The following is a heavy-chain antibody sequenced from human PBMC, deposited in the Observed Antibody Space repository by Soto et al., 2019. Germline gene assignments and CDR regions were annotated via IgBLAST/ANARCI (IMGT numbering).Heavy chain of an antibody. D-gene: IGHD6-13*01. J-gene: IGHJ6*02. CDR1: GYTFTGYY. Sequence: QVQLVQSGAEVKKPGASVKVSCKASGYTFTGYYMHWVRQAPGQGLEWMGWINPNSGGTNYAQKLQGWVTMTRDTSISTAYMELSRLRSDDTAVYYCARGEAAYYYGMDVWGQGTTVTVSS. CDR3: ARGEAAYYYGMDV. V-gene: IGHV1-2*04. CDR2: INPNSGGT.